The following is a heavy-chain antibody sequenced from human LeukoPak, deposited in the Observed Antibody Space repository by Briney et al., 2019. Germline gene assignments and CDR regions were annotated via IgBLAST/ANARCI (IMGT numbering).Heavy chain of an antibody. CDR2: ISATDSRP. J-gene: IGHJ4*02. V-gene: IGHV3-23*01. CDR1: GFTFSIYA. CDR3: AKDLSYGFDY. Sequence: PGGSLRLSCAASGFTFSIYAMSWVRQAPGKGLEWVSAISATDSRPYYADSVEGRFTISRDNSKSTLYLQLNGLRGEDTAIYYCAKDLSYGFDYWGQGTLVTVSS. D-gene: IGHD5-18*01.